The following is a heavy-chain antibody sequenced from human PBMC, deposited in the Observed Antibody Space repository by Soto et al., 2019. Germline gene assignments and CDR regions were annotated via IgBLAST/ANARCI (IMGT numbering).Heavy chain of an antibody. CDR2: IYPGDSDT. V-gene: IGHV5-51*03. CDR1: GYTFTNYW. CDR3: AASIFYYGMDV. J-gene: IGHJ6*02. Sequence: PGKSLKISCKGFGYTFTNYWIGWVRQMPGKGPEWMGIIYPGDSDTKYNPSFQGQVTISADKSITTTYLQWSSLKASDTAIYYCAASIFYYGMDVWGQGTTVTVSS.